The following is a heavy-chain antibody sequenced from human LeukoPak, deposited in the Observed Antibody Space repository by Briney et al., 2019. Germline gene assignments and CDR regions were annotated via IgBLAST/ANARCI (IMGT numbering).Heavy chain of an antibody. V-gene: IGHV4-39*07. CDR3: ARRGWGYYFDY. J-gene: IGHJ4*02. CDR2: IYYSGST. D-gene: IGHD6-19*01. CDR1: SGSISSYY. Sequence: SETPSLTCTVSSGSISSYYWGWIRQPPGKGLEWIGSIYYSGSTYYNPSLKSRVTISVDTSKNQFSLKLSSVTAADTAVYYCARRGWGYYFDYWGQGTLVTVSS.